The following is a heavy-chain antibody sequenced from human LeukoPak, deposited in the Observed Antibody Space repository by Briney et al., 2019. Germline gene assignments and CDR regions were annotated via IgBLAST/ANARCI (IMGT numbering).Heavy chain of an antibody. D-gene: IGHD1-1*01. J-gene: IGHJ4*02. CDR1: GGSFSGYY. V-gene: IGHV4-34*01. CDR2: INHSGST. CDR3: ARAGDGTGTDEGFDY. Sequence: SETLSLTCAVYGGSFSGYYWSWIRQPPGKGLEWTGEINHSGSTNYNPSLKSRVTISVDTSKNQFSLKLSSVTAADTAVYYCARAGDGTGTDEGFDYWGQGTLVTVSS.